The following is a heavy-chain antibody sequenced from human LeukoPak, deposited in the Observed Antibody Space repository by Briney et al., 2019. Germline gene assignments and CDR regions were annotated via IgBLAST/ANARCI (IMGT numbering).Heavy chain of an antibody. CDR2: INPNSGGT. J-gene: IGHJ4*02. Sequence: ASVKVSCKASGYTFTGYYMHWVRQAPGQGLEWMGWINPNSGGTNYAQKFQGRVTMTTDTSTSTAYMELRSLRSDDTAVYYCARDGYFTAIIDYWGQGTLVTVSS. CDR3: ARDGYFTAIIDY. CDR1: GYTFTGYY. V-gene: IGHV1-2*02. D-gene: IGHD5-18*01.